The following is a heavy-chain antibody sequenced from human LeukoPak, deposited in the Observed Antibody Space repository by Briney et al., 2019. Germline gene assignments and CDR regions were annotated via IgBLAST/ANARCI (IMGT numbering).Heavy chain of an antibody. V-gene: IGHV1-2*02. D-gene: IGHD3-22*01. CDR2: INPNSGGT. CDR3: AGRRSYYYDSSGYYSAFDI. CDR1: GYTFTGYY. J-gene: IGHJ3*02. Sequence: ASVKVSCKASGYTFTGYYMHWVRQAPGQGLEWMGWINPNSGGTNYAQKFQGRVTMTRDTSISTAYMELSRLRSDDTAVYYCAGRRSYYYDSSGYYSAFDIWGQGTMVTVSS.